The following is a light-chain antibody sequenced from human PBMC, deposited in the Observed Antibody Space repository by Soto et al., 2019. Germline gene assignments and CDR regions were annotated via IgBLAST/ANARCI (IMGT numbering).Light chain of an antibody. CDR1: QSVTSNY. CDR3: HQYGSSITWT. Sequence: EVVLTQSPGTVSLSPGERATLSCRASQSVTSNYLAWYQQKPGQAPRLLIYAASSRATGIPDRFSGSGSGTDVTLSISRLEPEDFAAYYCHQYGSSITWTFGQGTKVAIK. J-gene: IGKJ1*01. CDR2: AAS. V-gene: IGKV3-20*01.